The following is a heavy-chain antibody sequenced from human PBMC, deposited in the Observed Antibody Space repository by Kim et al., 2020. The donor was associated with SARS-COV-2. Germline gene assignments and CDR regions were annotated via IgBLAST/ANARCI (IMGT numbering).Heavy chain of an antibody. CDR3: ARGTYYYDSSAPFDY. D-gene: IGHD3-22*01. V-gene: IGHV3-21*01. Sequence: ADSVNGRFTISRDNAKNSLYLQMNILRAEDTAVYYCARGTYYYDSSAPFDYWGQGTLVTVSS. J-gene: IGHJ4*02.